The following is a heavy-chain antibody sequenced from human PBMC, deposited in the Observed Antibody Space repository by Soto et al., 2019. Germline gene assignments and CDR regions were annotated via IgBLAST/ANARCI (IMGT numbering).Heavy chain of an antibody. D-gene: IGHD3-22*01. Sequence: GESLKIPCKGSGYSFAGYWITWVRQKPGKGLEWMGRIDPSDSQTYYSPSFRGHVTISVTKSITTVFLQWSSLRASDTAMYYCARQIYDSDTGPNFQYYFDSWGQGTPVIVSS. CDR3: ARQIYDSDTGPNFQYYFDS. J-gene: IGHJ4*02. CDR1: GYSFAGYW. CDR2: IDPSDSQT. V-gene: IGHV5-10-1*01.